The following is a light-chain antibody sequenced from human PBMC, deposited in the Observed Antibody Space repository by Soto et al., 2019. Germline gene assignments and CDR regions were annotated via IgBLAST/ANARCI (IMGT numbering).Light chain of an antibody. Sequence: QLVLTQPPSLSGSPGQSITISCTGTSSDIGRYNYVSWYQQHPGMAPQLLIYEVSDRPSGVSNRFSGSKSGNTASLTISGLQAEDEADYFCTSYTTTSAVIFGGGTKVTVL. CDR1: SSDIGRYNY. CDR3: TSYTTTSAVI. CDR2: EVS. V-gene: IGLV2-14*01. J-gene: IGLJ2*01.